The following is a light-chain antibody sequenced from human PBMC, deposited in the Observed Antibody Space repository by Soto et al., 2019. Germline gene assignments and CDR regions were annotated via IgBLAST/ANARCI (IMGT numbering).Light chain of an antibody. CDR2: EVS. J-gene: IGLJ1*01. CDR1: SSDVGVYNY. Sequence: QSALTQPASVSGSPGQSITISCTGTSSDVGVYNYVSWYQQHPGKAPKLMIYEVSDRPSGVSNRFSGSKSGNTASLTISGLQAEDEADCYCSSYTSSGTYVFGTGTKLTVL. CDR3: SSYTSSGTYV. V-gene: IGLV2-14*01.